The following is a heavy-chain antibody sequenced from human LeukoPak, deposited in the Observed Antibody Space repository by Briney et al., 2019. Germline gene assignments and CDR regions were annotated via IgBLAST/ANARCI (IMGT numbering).Heavy chain of an antibody. V-gene: IGHV3-74*03. D-gene: IGHD3-10*01. Sequence: GGSLRLSCAASGFTFSIYWMYWVRQVPGKGLVWVSRTTSDGSTTAYADSVKGRFTSSRDNAKNTLYLQMNSLRAEDTAVYYCARDRGQPDAFDVWGRGTMVTVAS. J-gene: IGHJ3*01. CDR2: TTSDGSTT. CDR1: GFTFSIYW. CDR3: ARDRGQPDAFDV.